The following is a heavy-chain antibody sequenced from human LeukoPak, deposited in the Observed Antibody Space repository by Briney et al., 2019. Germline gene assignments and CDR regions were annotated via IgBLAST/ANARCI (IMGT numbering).Heavy chain of an antibody. CDR1: GFTFSSYA. Sequence: GGSLRLSCAASGFTFSSYAMSWVRQAPGKGLEWVSAISGGGTVTYYADSVKGRFTIYRDNSKNTLYLQINSLRAEDTAVFFCAKWPRDTTMLLDVWGKGTTVTVSS. V-gene: IGHV3-23*01. J-gene: IGHJ6*04. CDR2: ISGGGTVT. D-gene: IGHD5-18*01. CDR3: AKWPRDTTMLLDV.